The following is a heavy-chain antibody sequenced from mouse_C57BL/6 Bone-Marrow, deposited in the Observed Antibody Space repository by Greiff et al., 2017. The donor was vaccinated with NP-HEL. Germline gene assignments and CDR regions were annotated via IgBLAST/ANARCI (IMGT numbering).Heavy chain of an antibody. CDR3: ARHGSSPWFAY. J-gene: IGHJ3*01. CDR1: GFTFSDYY. D-gene: IGHD1-1*01. CDR2: ISNGGGST. V-gene: IGHV5-12*01. Sequence: EVKLVESGGGLVQPGGSLKLSCAASGFTFSDYYMYWVRQTPEKRLEWVAYISNGGGSTYYPDTVKGRFTISRDNAKNTLYLQMSRLKSEDTAMYYCARHGSSPWFAYWGQGTLVTVSA.